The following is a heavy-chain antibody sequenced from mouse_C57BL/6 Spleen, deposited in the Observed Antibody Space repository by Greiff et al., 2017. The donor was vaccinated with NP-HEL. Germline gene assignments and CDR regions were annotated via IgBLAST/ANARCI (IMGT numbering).Heavy chain of an antibody. V-gene: IGHV1-52*01. J-gene: IGHJ3*01. Sequence: QVQLQQPGAELVRPGSSVKLSCKASGYTFTSYWMHWVKQRPIQGLEWIGNIDPSDSETHYNQKFKDKATLTVDKSSSTAYMQLSSLTSEDSAVYYCATITTDAWFAYWGQGTLVTVSA. CDR2: IDPSDSET. D-gene: IGHD1-2*01. CDR1: GYTFTSYW. CDR3: ATITTDAWFAY.